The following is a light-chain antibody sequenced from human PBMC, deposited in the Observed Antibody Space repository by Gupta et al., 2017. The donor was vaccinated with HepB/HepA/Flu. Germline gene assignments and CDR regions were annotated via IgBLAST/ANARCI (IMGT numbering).Light chain of an antibody. CDR1: QSISSN. Sequence: EIVMTPSPATLSVSPGERATLSCRASQSISSNLAWYQQKPGQAPRLLIYGASTRATGVPVRFSGSGSGTEFTLTISSLQSEDFAVYYCQQYSDWQTFGRGTKVEIK. J-gene: IGKJ1*01. V-gene: IGKV3-15*01. CDR3: QQYSDWQT. CDR2: GAS.